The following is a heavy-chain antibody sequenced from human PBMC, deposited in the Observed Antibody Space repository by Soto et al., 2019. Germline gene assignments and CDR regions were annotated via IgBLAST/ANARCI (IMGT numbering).Heavy chain of an antibody. CDR2: ISYDGSKK. Sequence: GGSLRLSCAASGFTISSYGFHWVRQAPGKGLEWVAVISYDGSKKYYADSVTGRFTISRDNPKNTLYLQMNSLRAEDTAVYYCARDVVGDYRNGVSVFTHWGQGTLVTVSS. CDR1: GFTISSYG. D-gene: IGHD2-8*01. J-gene: IGHJ4*02. CDR3: ARDVVGDYRNGVSVFTH. V-gene: IGHV3-30*03.